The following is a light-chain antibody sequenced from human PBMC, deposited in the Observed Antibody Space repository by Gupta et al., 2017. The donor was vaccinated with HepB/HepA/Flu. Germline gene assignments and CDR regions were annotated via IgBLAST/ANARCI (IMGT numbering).Light chain of an antibody. J-gene: IGLJ2*01. Sequence: NFMLTQFPSLSDSPGKTVTISCTRSSGNIASNCVQGYQQRPGSAPTTMIHEHNQRPSGVPDRFSCSIDSSSNSASLTIAELKTEDDADYYCQSYDGGTVVFGGGTKLTVL. CDR3: QSYDGGTVV. CDR2: EHN. CDR1: SGNIASNC. V-gene: IGLV6-57*03.